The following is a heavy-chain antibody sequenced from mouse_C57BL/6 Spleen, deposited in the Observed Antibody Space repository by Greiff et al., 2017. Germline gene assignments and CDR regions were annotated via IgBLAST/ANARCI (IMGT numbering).Heavy chain of an antibody. CDR1: GYTFTDYE. V-gene: IGHV1-15*01. Sequence: QVQLQQSGAELVRPGASVTLSCKASGYTFTDYEMHWVKQTPVHGLEWIGAIDPETGGTAYNQKFKGKAILTADKSSSTAYMELRSLTSEDSAVYYCTRGIYDDGSKGYWYFDVWGTGTTVTVSS. D-gene: IGHD1-1*01. J-gene: IGHJ1*03. CDR3: TRGIYDDGSKGYWYFDV. CDR2: IDPETGGT.